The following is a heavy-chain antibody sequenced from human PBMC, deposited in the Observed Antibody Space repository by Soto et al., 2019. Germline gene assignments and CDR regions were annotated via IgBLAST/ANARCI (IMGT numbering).Heavy chain of an antibody. Sequence: EVQLLESGGGLVQPGGSLRLSCAASGFTFNNYAMTWVRQAPGKGLEWVSAISGGGDTTSYADSVKGRFTVSRDGSKNTLYLQMSSLRAEDTALRYCAKGRGGSGSLTPRVDFWGQGTLVTVSS. CDR2: ISGGGDTT. CDR1: GFTFNNYA. CDR3: AKGRGGSGSLTPRVDF. D-gene: IGHD3-10*01. V-gene: IGHV3-23*01. J-gene: IGHJ4*02.